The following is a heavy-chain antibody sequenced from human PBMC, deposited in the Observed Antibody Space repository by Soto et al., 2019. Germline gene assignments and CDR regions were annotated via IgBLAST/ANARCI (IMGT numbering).Heavy chain of an antibody. CDR2: ISAYNGNT. CDR1: GYTFTSYG. CDR3: ARDCSSTSCYYYYYYMDV. Sequence: ASVKVSCKASGYTFTSYGISWVRQAPGQGLEWMGWISAYNGNTNYAQKLQGRVTMTTDTSTSTAYMELRSLRSDDTAVDYCARDCSSTSCYYYYYYMDVWGKGTTVTVSS. V-gene: IGHV1-18*01. D-gene: IGHD2-2*01. J-gene: IGHJ6*03.